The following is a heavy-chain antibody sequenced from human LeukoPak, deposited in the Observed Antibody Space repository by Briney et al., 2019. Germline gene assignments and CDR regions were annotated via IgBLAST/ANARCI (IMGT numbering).Heavy chain of an antibody. CDR1: GFTFSSYW. V-gene: IGHV3-7*03. Sequence: SGGSLTFSCAASGFTFSSYWMIWLRQAPGKGLEWVANIRGDGSEKEYVDSVKGRFTISRDNAKNSLYLQMDNLRAEDTAMYYCARTSSITCYDYWGRGTLVTVSS. CDR3: ARTSSITCYDY. D-gene: IGHD2-2*01. CDR2: IRGDGSEK. J-gene: IGHJ4*02.